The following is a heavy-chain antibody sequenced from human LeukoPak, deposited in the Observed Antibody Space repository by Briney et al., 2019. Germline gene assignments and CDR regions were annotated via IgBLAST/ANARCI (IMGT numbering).Heavy chain of an antibody. CDR2: ISSSSNYI. J-gene: IGHJ4*02. D-gene: IGHD4-17*01. CDR3: VYSGDYEKGY. V-gene: IGHV3-21*01. Sequence: GGSLRLSCAASGFTFSSYRMSWVRQAPGKGLEWVSFISSSSNYIHYVDSVKGRFSISRDNAKNSLYLQMNSLRAEDTAVYYCVYSGDYEKGYWGQGTLVTVSS. CDR1: GFTFSSYR.